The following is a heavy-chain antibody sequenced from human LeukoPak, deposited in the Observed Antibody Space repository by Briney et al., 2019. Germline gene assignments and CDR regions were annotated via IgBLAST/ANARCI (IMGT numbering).Heavy chain of an antibody. CDR1: GFTFSGFA. CDR2: ISRSGEST. D-gene: IGHD3-16*01. V-gene: IGHV3-23*01. J-gene: IGHJ4*02. CDR3: AKDYAVGSIDY. Sequence: GGSLRLSCAASGFTFSGFAMSWIRQAPGKGLEWVSSISRSGESTFYADSVRGRFTISRDNSKNTVSLQMESLRAEDTALYYCAKDYAVGSIDYWGQGTLVTVSS.